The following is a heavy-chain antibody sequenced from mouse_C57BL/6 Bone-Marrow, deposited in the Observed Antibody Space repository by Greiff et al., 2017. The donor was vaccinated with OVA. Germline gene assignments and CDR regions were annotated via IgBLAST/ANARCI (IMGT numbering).Heavy chain of an antibody. CDR2: ISSGGSYT. D-gene: IGHD2-4*01. J-gene: IGHJ4*01. CDR3: ARHPRYDYNYYAMDY. V-gene: IGHV5-6*02. CDR1: GFTFSSYG. Sequence: DVMLVESGGDLVKPGGSLKLSCAASGFTFSSYGMSWVRQTPDKRLEWVATISSGGSYTYYPDSVKGRFTISRDNAKNTLYLQMSSLKSEDTAMYYCARHPRYDYNYYAMDYWGQGTSVTVSS.